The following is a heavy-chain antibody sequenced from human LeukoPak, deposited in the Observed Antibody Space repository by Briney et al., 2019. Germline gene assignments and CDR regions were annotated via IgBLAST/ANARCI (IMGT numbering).Heavy chain of an antibody. CDR2: ISSSGSAI. CDR1: GFIFSSYS. D-gene: IGHD3-10*02. J-gene: IGHJ6*04. V-gene: IGHV3-48*04. CDR3: AELGITMIGGV. Sequence: GGSLRLSCAASGFIFSSYSMNWVRQAPGKGLEWVSYISSSGSAIYYADSVKGRFTISRDNAKNSLYLQMNSLRAEDTAVYYCAELGITMIGGVWGKGTTVTISS.